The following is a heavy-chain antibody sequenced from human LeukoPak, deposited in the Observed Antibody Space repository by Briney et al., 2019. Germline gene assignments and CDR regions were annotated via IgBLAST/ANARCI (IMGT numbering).Heavy chain of an antibody. V-gene: IGHV3-7*01. D-gene: IGHD6-6*01. J-gene: IGHJ4*02. CDR2: IKQEGSDK. CDR1: GFNFNTYW. CDR3: ARGDGSSSGLYFDS. Sequence: PGGSLRLSCATSGFNFNTYWMSWVRQAPGRGLEWVANIKQEGSDKFYVDSVKGRFTVSRDNAYSSLYLQMNNLRAEDTALYYCARGDGSSSGLYFDSWGQGILVTVSS.